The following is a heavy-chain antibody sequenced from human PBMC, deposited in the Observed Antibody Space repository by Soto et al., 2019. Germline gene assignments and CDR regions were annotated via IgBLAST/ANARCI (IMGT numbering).Heavy chain of an antibody. CDR2: IKQDGSEK. D-gene: IGHD6-19*01. CDR1: GFTFSSYW. CDR3: ARVPPRGWGSYGMDV. V-gene: IGHV3-7*01. J-gene: IGHJ6*02. Sequence: EVQLVESGGGLVQPGGSLRLSCAASGFTFSSYWMSWVRQAPGKGLEWVANIKQDGSEKYYVDSVKGRFTISRDNAKNSLYLQMNSLRAEGTAVYYCARVPPRGWGSYGMDVWGQGTTVTVAS.